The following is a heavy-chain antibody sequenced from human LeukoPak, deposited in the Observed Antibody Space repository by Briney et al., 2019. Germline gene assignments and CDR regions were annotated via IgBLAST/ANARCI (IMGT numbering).Heavy chain of an antibody. D-gene: IGHD6-6*01. V-gene: IGHV3-30*04. Sequence: GRSLRLSCAASGFIFSTYVMHWVRQAPGKGLEWVADISYDGSNKYHADSVKGRFTISRDNAKNSLYLQMDSLRAEDTAVYYCARDRGIAARRGFDYWGQGTLVTVSS. J-gene: IGHJ4*02. CDR3: ARDRGIAARRGFDY. CDR1: GFIFSTYV. CDR2: ISYDGSNK.